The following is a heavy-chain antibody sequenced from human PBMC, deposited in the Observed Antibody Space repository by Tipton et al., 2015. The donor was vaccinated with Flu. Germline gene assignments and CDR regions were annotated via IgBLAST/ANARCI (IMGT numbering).Heavy chain of an antibody. Sequence: GLVKPSETLSLTCTVSGYSIISSSYSWGWIRQPPGKGLEWIGNMYHTGSAYYNPSLKSRVTISLDTSRNQLSLKLASVTAADTAVYYCARRDYSNYVSDPKRWFDPWGQGTLVTISS. CDR2: MYHTGSA. J-gene: IGHJ5*02. V-gene: IGHV4-39*01. D-gene: IGHD4-11*01. CDR1: GYSIISSSYS. CDR3: ARRDYSNYVSDPKRWFDP.